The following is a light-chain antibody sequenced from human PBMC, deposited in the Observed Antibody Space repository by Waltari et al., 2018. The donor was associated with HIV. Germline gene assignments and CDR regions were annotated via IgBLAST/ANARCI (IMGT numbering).Light chain of an antibody. V-gene: IGKV1-39*01. Sequence: DIQMTQSPSSLSASVGDRVTITCRASQSISSYLNWYQHKPGKAPKLLIYAASSLQSGVPSRFSVSGSRTDFTLTISSLQPEDFATYYCQQSYSTPPTFGQGTKVEIK. J-gene: IGKJ1*01. CDR2: AAS. CDR3: QQSYSTPPT. CDR1: QSISSY.